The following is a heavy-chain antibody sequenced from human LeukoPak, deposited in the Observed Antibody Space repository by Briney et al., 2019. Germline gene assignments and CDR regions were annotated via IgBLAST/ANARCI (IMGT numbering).Heavy chain of an antibody. Sequence: SETLSLTCTVSGGSMKNYYWSWIRQPPGRGLEWIGYIHDTRGTNYNPYLKSRVTMSLDTSKNHFSLSLNSVTAADTAVYFCAGGIGYATSPADHLGQGTLVIVSS. CDR1: GGSMKNYY. CDR2: IHDTRGT. J-gene: IGHJ5*02. V-gene: IGHV4-59*01. CDR3: AGGIGYATSPADH. D-gene: IGHD6-13*01.